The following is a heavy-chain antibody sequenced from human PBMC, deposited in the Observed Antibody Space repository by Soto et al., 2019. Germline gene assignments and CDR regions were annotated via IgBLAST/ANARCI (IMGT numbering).Heavy chain of an antibody. D-gene: IGHD6-13*01. CDR2: IYYSGST. CDR3: AREAAPPTGNWFDP. CDR1: GGYLGGGDYY. J-gene: IGHJ5*02. V-gene: IGHV4-30-4*01. Sequence: PSETLCLTCRVSGGYLGGGDYYWSWYRPPPGKGLEWIGYIYYSGSTYYNPSLKSRVTISVDTSKNQFSLKLSSVTAADTAVYYCAREAAPPTGNWFDPWGQGTLVTVSS.